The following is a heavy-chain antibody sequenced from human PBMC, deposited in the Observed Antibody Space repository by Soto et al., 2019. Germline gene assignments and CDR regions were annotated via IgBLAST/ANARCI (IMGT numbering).Heavy chain of an antibody. D-gene: IGHD3-16*01. V-gene: IGHV3-33*01. J-gene: IGHJ4*02. Sequence: GGSLRLSCAASGFTFSSYGMHWVRQAPGKGLEWVAFIWHDGGNKFYAESVKGRFTISRDNSKNTLYLQMTSLSAEDTAMYYCARDGDVNTGFGKDYWGQGTLVPVSS. CDR2: IWHDGGNK. CDR1: GFTFSSYG. CDR3: ARDGDVNTGFGKDY.